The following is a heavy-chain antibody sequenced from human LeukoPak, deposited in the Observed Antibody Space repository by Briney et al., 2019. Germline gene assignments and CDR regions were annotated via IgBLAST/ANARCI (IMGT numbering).Heavy chain of an antibody. Sequence: SETLSLTCTVSGGSISSYYWSWIRQPPGKGLEWIGYIYYSGSTNYNPFLKSRVTISVDTSKNQFSLELSSVTAADTAVYYCARDRWGSTDYWGQGTLVTVSS. CDR2: IYYSGST. D-gene: IGHD7-27*01. J-gene: IGHJ4*02. CDR3: ARDRWGSTDY. CDR1: GGSISSYY. V-gene: IGHV4-59*01.